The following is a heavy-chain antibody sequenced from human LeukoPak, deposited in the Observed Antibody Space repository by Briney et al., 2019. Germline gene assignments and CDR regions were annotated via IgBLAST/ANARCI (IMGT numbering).Heavy chain of an antibody. CDR2: INHSGST. J-gene: IGHJ6*02. D-gene: IGHD3-22*01. CDR1: GGSFSGYY. CDR3: ARDSYDSSGYYYYYYYGMDV. V-gene: IGHV4-34*01. Sequence: SETLSLTYAVYGGSFSGYYWSWIRQPPGKGLEWIGEINHSGSTNYNPSLKSRVTISVDTSKNQFSLKLSSVTAADTAVYYCARDSYDSSGYYYYYYYGMDVWGQGTTVTVSS.